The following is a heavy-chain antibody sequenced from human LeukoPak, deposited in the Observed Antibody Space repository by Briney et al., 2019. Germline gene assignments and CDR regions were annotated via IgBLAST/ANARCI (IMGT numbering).Heavy chain of an antibody. CDR1: GGSISSSSYY. CDR2: IYYSGST. CDR3: ARQAALVTTDYYYYMDV. Sequence: SETLSLTCTVPGGSISSSSYYWGWIRQPPGRGLEWIGSIYYSGSTYYNPSLKSRVTISVDTSKNQFSLKLSSVTAADTAVYYCARQAALVTTDYYYYMDVWGKGTTVTVSS. J-gene: IGHJ6*03. D-gene: IGHD4-11*01. V-gene: IGHV4-39*01.